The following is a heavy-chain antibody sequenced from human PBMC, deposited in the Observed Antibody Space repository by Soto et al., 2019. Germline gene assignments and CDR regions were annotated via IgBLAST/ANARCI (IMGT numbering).Heavy chain of an antibody. CDR3: ARVYDITRMNCMDV. Sequence: QVQLQQWGAGLLKPSETLSLTCAVYGGSFSGYYWSWIRQPPGKGLEWIGEINHSGSTNYNPSLKSRVTISVDTSKNQFSLKLSSVTAADTAVYYCARVYDITRMNCMDVWGQGTTVTVSS. V-gene: IGHV4-34*01. J-gene: IGHJ6*02. CDR2: INHSGST. D-gene: IGHD3-9*01. CDR1: GGSFSGYY.